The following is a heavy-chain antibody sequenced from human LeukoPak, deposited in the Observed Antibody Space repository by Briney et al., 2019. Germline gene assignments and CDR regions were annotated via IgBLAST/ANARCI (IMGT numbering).Heavy chain of an antibody. CDR1: GGTFSSYA. V-gene: IGHV1-69*13. J-gene: IGHJ4*02. CDR3: ARVEMITFGGVIVTQDSDY. D-gene: IGHD3-16*02. Sequence: SVKVSCKASGGTFSSYAISWVRQAPGQGLEWMGGIIPIFGTANYAQKFQGRVTITADESTSTAYMELRSLRSDDTAVYYCARVEMITFGGVIVTQDSDYWGQGTLVTVSS. CDR2: IIPIFGTA.